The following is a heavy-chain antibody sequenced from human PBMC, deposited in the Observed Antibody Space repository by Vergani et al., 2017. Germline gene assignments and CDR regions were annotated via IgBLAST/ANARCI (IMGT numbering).Heavy chain of an antibody. V-gene: IGHV3-7*03. Sequence: EVQLVESGGVVVQPGGSLRLSCAASGFTFSSYSMSWVRQAPGKGLEWVANIKQDGSEKYYVDSVKGRFTISRDNAKNSLYLQMNSLRAEDTAVYYCAASEGHGYWGQGTLVAVSS. J-gene: IGHJ4*02. CDR1: GFTFSSYS. CDR2: IKQDGSEK. CDR3: AASEGHGY.